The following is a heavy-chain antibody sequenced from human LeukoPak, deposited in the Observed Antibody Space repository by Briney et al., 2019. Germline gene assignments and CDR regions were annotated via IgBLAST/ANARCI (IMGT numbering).Heavy chain of an antibody. Sequence: GGSLRLSCAASGFTFSSYWMTWVRQAPGKGPEWVANIKEDGSQKYYVDSVRGRFTISRDYAKNSLFLQMNSLRAEDTAVYYCARRGGSSSRRSPVDYWGQGTLVTVSS. CDR1: GFTFSSYW. CDR2: IKEDGSQK. J-gene: IGHJ4*02. CDR3: ARRGGSSSRRSPVDY. V-gene: IGHV3-7*01. D-gene: IGHD6-6*01.